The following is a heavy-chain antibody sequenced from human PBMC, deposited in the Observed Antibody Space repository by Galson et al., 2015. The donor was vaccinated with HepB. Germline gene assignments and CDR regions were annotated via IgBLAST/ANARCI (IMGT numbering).Heavy chain of an antibody. J-gene: IGHJ4*02. CDR1: GFTFTNYD. Sequence: SVKVSCKASGFTFTNYDINWVRQATGQGLEWMGWMNPNSGNTGYAQNFQGRVTMPRNTSISTAYMEVSRLRSEDTAVYYCARGAVGYDGSGYFDYWGQGTLVTVSS. D-gene: IGHD3-22*01. CDR3: ARGAVGYDGSGYFDY. CDR2: MNPNSGNT. V-gene: IGHV1-8*01.